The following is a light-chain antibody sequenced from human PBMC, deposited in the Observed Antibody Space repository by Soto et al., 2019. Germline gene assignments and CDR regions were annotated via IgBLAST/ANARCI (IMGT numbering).Light chain of an antibody. J-gene: IGLJ1*01. CDR2: EVS. CDR1: SSDVGGYNY. CDR3: SSYTSSSTEV. Sequence: QSALTQPASVSGSPGQSSTISCTGTSSDVGGYNYVSWYQQHPGKAPKLMIYEVSNRPSGVSNRFSGSKSGNTASLTISGLQAEDEADYYCSSYTSSSTEVFGTGTK. V-gene: IGLV2-14*01.